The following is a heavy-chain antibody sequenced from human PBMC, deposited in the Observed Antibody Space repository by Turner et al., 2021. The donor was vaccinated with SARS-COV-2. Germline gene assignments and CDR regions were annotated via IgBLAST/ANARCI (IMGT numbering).Heavy chain of an antibody. CDR1: GGSISSPY. Sequence: QVQLQESGPGLVRPSETLSLTCTVSGGSISSPYWSWFRQPAGKGRAWIGRMFASGDANDNPYLKSRVTLSMDTSKNQLSLILRSVTAADTAVYYCAEPGQGYWGQGTRVTVSA. V-gene: IGHV4-4*07. CDR2: MFASGDA. J-gene: IGHJ4*02. CDR3: AEPGQGY.